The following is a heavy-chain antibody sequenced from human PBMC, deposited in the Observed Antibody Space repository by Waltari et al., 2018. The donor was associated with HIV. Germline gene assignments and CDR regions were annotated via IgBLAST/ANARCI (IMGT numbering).Heavy chain of an antibody. CDR1: GFTLNSVW. CDR2: IKTKGDGGAT. CDR3: TSEEDYGSGSHFDY. D-gene: IGHD3-10*01. J-gene: IGHJ4*02. Sequence: EVQLVESGGDLLKPGGGLRLSCAASGFTLNSVWMSWVRQAPGKGIEWVGRIKTKGDGGATDYAASVKGRFTISRDGSKNTVYLQMNSLKIEDTAVYYCTSEEDYGSGSHFDYWGQGTLVTVSS. V-gene: IGHV3-15*01.